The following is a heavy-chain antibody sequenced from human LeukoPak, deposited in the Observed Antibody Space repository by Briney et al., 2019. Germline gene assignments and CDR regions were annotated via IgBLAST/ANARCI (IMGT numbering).Heavy chain of an antibody. CDR2: IYHSGST. J-gene: IGHJ4*02. CDR3: ARELELGGYYYGSGSYTPFDH. V-gene: IGHV4-38-2*02. CDR1: GYSFRSGYY. Sequence: PSQTLSLTCTVSGYSFRSGYYWGWIRQPPGKGLEWIGSIYHSGSTYYNPSLKSRVTISVDTSKNQFSLKLSSVTAADTAVYYCARELELGGYYYGSGSYTPFDHWGQGTLVTVSS. D-gene: IGHD3-10*01.